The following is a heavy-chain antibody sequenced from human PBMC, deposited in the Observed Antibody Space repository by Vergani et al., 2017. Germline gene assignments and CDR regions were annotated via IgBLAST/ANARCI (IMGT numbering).Heavy chain of an antibody. CDR1: GFTLSNYD. Sequence: QVQLVESGGGMVQRGGSLRLSCATSGFTLSNYDMQWIRQGPGKGLEFVAFIQFDGSNQYYADSVKGRFTLSRDFSKNTLYLQMNSLRTDDTATYYCAKHFRGSGIDYWGQGTQVIVSS. CDR3: AKHFRGSGIDY. V-gene: IGHV3-30*02. CDR2: IQFDGSNQ. D-gene: IGHD3-10*01. J-gene: IGHJ4*02.